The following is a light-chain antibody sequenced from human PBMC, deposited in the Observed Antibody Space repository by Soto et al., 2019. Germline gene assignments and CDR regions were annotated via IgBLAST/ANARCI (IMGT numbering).Light chain of an antibody. CDR2: GAS. Sequence: EIVLTQSPATLSLSPGERATLSCRASQSVSSSYLAWYQQKPGQAPRLLIFGASSRATGVPDRFSGSGSGTDFTLIISRLEPEDFAVYYCQQYGSSPPITFGGGTKVDIK. CDR3: QQYGSSPPIT. V-gene: IGKV3-20*01. CDR1: QSVSSSY. J-gene: IGKJ4*01.